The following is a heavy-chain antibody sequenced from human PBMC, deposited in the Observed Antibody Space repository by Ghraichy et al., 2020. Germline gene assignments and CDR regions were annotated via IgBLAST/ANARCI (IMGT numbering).Heavy chain of an antibody. V-gene: IGHV3-69-1*01. J-gene: IGHJ4*02. D-gene: IGHD3-10*01. CDR3: ARDACITCLLDS. CDR2: IISGDYF. Sequence: GGSLRLSCEASGFTFRDYNINWVRQAPGKGLEWVASIISGDYFYYADSVMGRFTISRDNAKNSLYLQMNSLRVEDTAVYYCARDACITCLLDSWGQGILVTVSS. CDR1: GFTFRDYN.